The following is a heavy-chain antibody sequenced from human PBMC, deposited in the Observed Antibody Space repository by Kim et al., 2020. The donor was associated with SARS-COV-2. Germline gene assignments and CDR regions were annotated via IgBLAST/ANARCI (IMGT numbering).Heavy chain of an antibody. J-gene: IGHJ6*02. CDR1: GGSISSYY. V-gene: IGHV4-59*01. CDR2: IYYTGST. D-gene: IGHD6-13*01. Sequence: SETLSLTCTVSGGSISSYYWSSIRQPPGKGLEWIGCIYYTGSTTYNPSLKSRVTISVDTSNNQFSLKVSSVTAADTAVYYCARVSSWTGGSGGVDVWGQGTTVTVSS. CDR3: ARVSSWTGGSGGVDV.